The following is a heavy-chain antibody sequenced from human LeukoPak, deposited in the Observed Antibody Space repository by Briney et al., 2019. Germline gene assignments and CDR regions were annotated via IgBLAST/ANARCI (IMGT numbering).Heavy chain of an antibody. V-gene: IGHV3-23*01. CDR3: ASSYGDYVVY. D-gene: IGHD4-17*01. CDR1: GFTFSSYA. J-gene: IGHJ4*02. Sequence: PGGSLRLSCAASGFTFSSYALSWVRQAPGKGLEWVSAISVSGGSTYFADSVKGRFTISRDNSKNTLYLQMNSLRAEDTAVYYCASSYGDYVVYWGQGTLVTVSS. CDR2: ISVSGGST.